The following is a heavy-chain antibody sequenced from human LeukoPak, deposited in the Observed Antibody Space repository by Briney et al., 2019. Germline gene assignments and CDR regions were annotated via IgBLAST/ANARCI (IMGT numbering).Heavy chain of an antibody. V-gene: IGHV3-30-3*01. J-gene: IGHJ4*02. Sequence: GRSLRLSCAASGFTFSSYAMHWVRQAPGKGLEWVAVISYDGSNKYYADSVKGRFTISRDNSKNTLYLQMNSLRAEDTAVYYCARGRSSGSYYFDYWGQGTLVTVSS. CDR2: ISYDGSNK. D-gene: IGHD6-19*01. CDR3: ARGRSSGSYYFDY. CDR1: GFTFSSYA.